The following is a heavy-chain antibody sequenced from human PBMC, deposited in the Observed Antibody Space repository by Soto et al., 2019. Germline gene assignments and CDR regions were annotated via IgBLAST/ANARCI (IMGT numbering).Heavy chain of an antibody. CDR3: ARSGYCSSTSCYIGRWGYGMDV. CDR2: IYPGDSDT. CDR1: GYSFTSYW. Sequence: GESLKISCKGSGYSFTSYWIGWVRQMPGKGLEWMGIIYPGDSDTRYSPSFQGQVTISADKSISTAYLQWSSLKASDTAMYYCARSGYCSSTSCYIGRWGYGMDVWGQGTTVTVSS. D-gene: IGHD2-2*02. J-gene: IGHJ6*02. V-gene: IGHV5-51*01.